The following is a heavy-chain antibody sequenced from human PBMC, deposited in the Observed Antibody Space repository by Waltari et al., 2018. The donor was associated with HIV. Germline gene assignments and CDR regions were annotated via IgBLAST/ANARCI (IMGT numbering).Heavy chain of an antibody. V-gene: IGHV3-53*01. D-gene: IGHD6-19*01. Sequence: EVQLVESGGGLLKPGGSLRLSCAASGLTVSSNYMSWVRQAPGKGLVWVSVIYSGGSTYYADSVKGRFTISRDNSKNTLYLQMNSLRAEDTAVYYCARDRASSGSFAFDIWGQGTMVTVSS. CDR2: IYSGGST. J-gene: IGHJ3*02. CDR3: ARDRASSGSFAFDI. CDR1: GLTVSSNY.